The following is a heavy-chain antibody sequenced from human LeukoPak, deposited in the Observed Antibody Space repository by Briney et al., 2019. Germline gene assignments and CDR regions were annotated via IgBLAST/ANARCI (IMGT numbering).Heavy chain of an antibody. V-gene: IGHV3-33*01. CDR2: IWYDGSNK. Sequence: GGSLRLSCEASGFIFSTYGKHWVRQAPGKGVEWVAVIWYDGSNKYYADSVKGRFTISRDNSKNTLYLQMSSLRAEDTAVYYCVREKSGYTNGWYLFDYWGQGTLVTVSS. D-gene: IGHD6-19*01. CDR1: GFIFSTYG. J-gene: IGHJ4*02. CDR3: VREKSGYTNGWYLFDY.